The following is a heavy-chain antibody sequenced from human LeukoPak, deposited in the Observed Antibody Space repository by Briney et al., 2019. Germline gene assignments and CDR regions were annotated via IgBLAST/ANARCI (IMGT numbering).Heavy chain of an antibody. J-gene: IGHJ3*01. CDR3: ARSMEVVIITYAFDV. D-gene: IGHD3-22*01. Sequence: ASVKVSCKASGGTFSSYAISWVRQAPGQGLEWMGGIIPIFGSTNYAQKFQGRVTITADEPTSTAYMELSSLRSEDTAMYYCARSMEVVIITYAFDVWGQGTMVTVSS. CDR1: GGTFSSYA. CDR2: IIPIFGST. V-gene: IGHV1-69*13.